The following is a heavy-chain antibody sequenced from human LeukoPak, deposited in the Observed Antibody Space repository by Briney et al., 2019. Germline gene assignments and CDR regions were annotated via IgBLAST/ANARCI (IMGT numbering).Heavy chain of an antibody. V-gene: IGHV3-13*01. CDR3: ARARTHYGMDV. J-gene: IGHJ6*02. D-gene: IGHD2-2*01. CDR1: GFTFSSYD. Sequence: PGGSLRLSCAASGFTFSSYDMHWVRQATGKGLEWVSAIGTAGATYYPGSVRGRFTISREKAKSSLYLQMNSVRAGDTAVYYCARARTHYGMDVWGQGTTVTVSS. CDR2: IGTAGAT.